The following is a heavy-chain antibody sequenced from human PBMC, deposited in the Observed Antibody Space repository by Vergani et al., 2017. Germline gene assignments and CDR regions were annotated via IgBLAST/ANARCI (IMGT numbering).Heavy chain of an antibody. V-gene: IGHV3-66*02. CDR1: GFTVSSNY. D-gene: IGHD4-11*01. J-gene: IGHJ4*02. CDR2: IYSGGST. Sequence: EVQLVESGGGLVQPGGSLRLSCAASGFTVSSNYMSWVRQAPGKGLEWVSVIYSGGSTYYADSVKGRFTISRDNSKNTLYLQMNSLIAGDTAVYYCASADSDSLFDYWGQGSLVTVSS. CDR3: ASADSDSLFDY.